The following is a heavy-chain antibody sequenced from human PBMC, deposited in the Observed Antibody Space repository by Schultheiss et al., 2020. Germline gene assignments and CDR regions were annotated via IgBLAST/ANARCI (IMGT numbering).Heavy chain of an antibody. V-gene: IGHV3-48*03. CDR3: ARDQYYYDSSGYFLLDY. CDR2: ISSSGSTI. Sequence: GGSLRLSCAASGFTFSSYEMNWVRQAPGKGLEWVSYISSSGSTIYYADSVKGRFTISRDNSKNTLYLQMNSLRAEDTAVYYCARDQYYYDSSGYFLLDYWGQGTLVTVSS. D-gene: IGHD3-22*01. CDR1: GFTFSSYE. J-gene: IGHJ4*02.